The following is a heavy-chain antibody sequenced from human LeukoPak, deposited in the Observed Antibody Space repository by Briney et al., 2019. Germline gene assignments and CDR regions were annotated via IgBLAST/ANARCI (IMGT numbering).Heavy chain of an antibody. CDR2: ICYSGST. CDR3: ARRSFDYGDPSFDY. CDR1: GGSISSYY. Sequence: SETLSLTCTVSGGSISSYYWSWIRQPPGKGLEWIGYICYSGSTNYNPSLKSRVTISVDTSKNQFSLKLSSVTAADTAVYYCARRSFDYGDPSFDYWGQGTLVTVSS. V-gene: IGHV4-59*01. D-gene: IGHD4-17*01. J-gene: IGHJ4*02.